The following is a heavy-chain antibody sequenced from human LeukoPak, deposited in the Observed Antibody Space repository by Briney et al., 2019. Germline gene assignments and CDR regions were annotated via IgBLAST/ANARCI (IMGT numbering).Heavy chain of an antibody. D-gene: IGHD1-26*01. Sequence: GGSLRLSCAASGFTVSGKYMSWVRQAPGKGLEWVSSISSSGTYIYYADSMKGRFTISRDNAKNSLYLQMDSLRAEDTAVYYCARPRGWERRWYFDLWGRGTLVTVSS. CDR1: GFTVSGKY. J-gene: IGHJ2*01. CDR3: ARPRGWERRWYFDL. V-gene: IGHV3-21*01. CDR2: ISSSGTYI.